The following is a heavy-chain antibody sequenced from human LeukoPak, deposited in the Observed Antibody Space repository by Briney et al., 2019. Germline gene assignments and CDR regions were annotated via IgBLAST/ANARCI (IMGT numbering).Heavy chain of an antibody. V-gene: IGHV4-59*01. CDR1: GGSIGSYY. J-gene: IGHJ6*03. CDR3: ARGTISMDV. D-gene: IGHD3-9*01. CDR2: IYYGGNT. Sequence: SETLSLTCTVSGGSIGSYYWSWIRQPPGKGLEWIGYIYYGGNTDHNPSLKSRVSISVDTSRNQVSLRLTSVTAADTAVYYCARGTISMDVWGRGTTVTISS.